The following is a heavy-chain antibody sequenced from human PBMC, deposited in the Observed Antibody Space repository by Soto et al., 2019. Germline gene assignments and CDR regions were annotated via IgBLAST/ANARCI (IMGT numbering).Heavy chain of an antibody. Sequence: PSETLSLTCTVSGGSISSSSSYWGWIRQPPGKGLDWIGSIYYSGSTSYNPSLKSRVTISVDTSKNQFSLKLSSVTAADTAVYYWANLLWSHSSWFDPWGQGTLVTVS. CDR3: ANLLWSHSSWFDP. CDR1: GGSISSSSSY. CDR2: IYYSGST. D-gene: IGHD3-10*01. J-gene: IGHJ5*02. V-gene: IGHV4-39*07.